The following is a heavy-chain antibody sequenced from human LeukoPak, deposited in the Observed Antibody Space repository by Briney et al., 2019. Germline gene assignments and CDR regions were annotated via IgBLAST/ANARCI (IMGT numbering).Heavy chain of an antibody. CDR1: GGSISSSNW. V-gene: IGHV4-4*02. CDR3: ARVMVYDFYYYYYMDV. D-gene: IGHD5/OR15-5a*01. CDR2: IYHSGST. Sequence: SETLSLTCAVSGGSISSSNWWSWVRQPPGKGLEWIGEIYHSGSTNYNPSLKSRVTISVDKSKNQFSLKLSSVTAADTAVYYCARVMVYDFYYYYYMDVWGKGTTVTVSS. J-gene: IGHJ6*03.